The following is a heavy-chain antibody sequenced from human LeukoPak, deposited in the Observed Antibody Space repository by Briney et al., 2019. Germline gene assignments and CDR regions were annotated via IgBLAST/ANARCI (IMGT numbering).Heavy chain of an antibody. CDR2: ISGSGGST. J-gene: IGHJ6*03. V-gene: IGHV3-23*01. CDR1: GFTFSSYA. CDR3: AKGIITSFPRCYYYYYMDV. D-gene: IGHD3-10*01. Sequence: GGSLRLSCAASGFTFSSYAMSWVRQAPGKGLEWVSAISGSGGSTYYADSVKGRFTISRDNSKNTLYLQMNSLRAEDTAVYYCAKGIITSFPRCYYYYYMDVWGKGTTVTVSS.